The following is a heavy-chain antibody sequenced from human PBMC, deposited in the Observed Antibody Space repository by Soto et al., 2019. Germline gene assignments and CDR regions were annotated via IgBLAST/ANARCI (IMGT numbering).Heavy chain of an antibody. J-gene: IGHJ6*02. CDR1: GGTFRNSA. CDR2: IMPIFRTP. V-gene: IGHV1-69*12. Sequence: QVQLEQSGAEVKKPGSSVKVSCKASGGTFRNSAISWVRQAPGQGLEWMGGIMPIFRTPDYAQKFQGRVTITADESTGTAYVELSGLRSDDTAVYYCARDNDRPQLGGNYYYILDVWGHGTTVTVSS. D-gene: IGHD1-1*01. CDR3: ARDNDRPQLGGNYYYILDV.